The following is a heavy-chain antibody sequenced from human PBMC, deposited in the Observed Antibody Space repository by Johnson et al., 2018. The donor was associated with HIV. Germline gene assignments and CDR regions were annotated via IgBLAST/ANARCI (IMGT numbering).Heavy chain of an antibody. D-gene: IGHD3-22*01. CDR1: GFMFDEYD. V-gene: IGHV3-20*04. Sequence: VQLVESGGGVARPGGSLRLSCEASGFMFDEYDMTWVRHATGKGLEWVSGINWNGGTPGSADSVKGRFTISRDNAKNSLYLQMNSLRVEDTALYYCARATYYYDTSGYLTRPRAFDVWGQGTMVTVSS. CDR2: INWNGGTP. CDR3: ARATYYYDTSGYLTRPRAFDV. J-gene: IGHJ3*01.